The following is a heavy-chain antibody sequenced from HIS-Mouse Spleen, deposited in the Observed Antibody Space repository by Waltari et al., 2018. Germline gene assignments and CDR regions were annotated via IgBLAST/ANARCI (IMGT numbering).Heavy chain of an antibody. V-gene: IGHV4-34*01. CDR3: ARMGPASGSYGDY. CDR1: GGSFSGYY. J-gene: IGHJ4*02. CDR2: INHSGST. D-gene: IGHD1-26*01. Sequence: QVQLQQWGAGLLKPSETLSLTCAVYGGSFSGYYWSWIRQPPGKGLEWIGEINHSGSTTDTPDLKSRVTIDVDPSRNQFSLKLSSVTAADTAVYYCARMGPASGSYGDYWGQGTLVTVSS.